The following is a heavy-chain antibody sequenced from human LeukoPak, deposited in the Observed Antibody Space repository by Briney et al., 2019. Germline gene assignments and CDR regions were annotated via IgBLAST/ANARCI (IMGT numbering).Heavy chain of an antibody. Sequence: SETLSLTCAVYGGSFSGYYWSWIRQPPGEGLEWIGEINHSGSTNYNPSLKSRVTISVDTSKNQFSLKLSSVTAADTAVYYCARGRRTKEDYDSSGYYGYWGQGTLVTVSS. CDR1: GGSFSGYY. V-gene: IGHV4-34*01. CDR2: INHSGST. CDR3: ARGRRTKEDYDSSGYYGY. J-gene: IGHJ4*02. D-gene: IGHD3-22*01.